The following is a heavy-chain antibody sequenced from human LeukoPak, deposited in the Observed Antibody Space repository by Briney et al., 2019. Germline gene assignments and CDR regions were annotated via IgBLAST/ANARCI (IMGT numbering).Heavy chain of an antibody. CDR3: ARASIAAAGASDY. V-gene: IGHV4-59*12. Sequence: PSETLSLTCTVSGGSISSYYWSWIRQPPGKGLEWIGYIYYSGSTNYNPSLKSRVTISVDTSKNQFSLKLSSVTAADTAVYYCARASIAAAGASDYWGQGTLVTVSS. J-gene: IGHJ4*02. D-gene: IGHD6-13*01. CDR1: GGSISSYY. CDR2: IYYSGST.